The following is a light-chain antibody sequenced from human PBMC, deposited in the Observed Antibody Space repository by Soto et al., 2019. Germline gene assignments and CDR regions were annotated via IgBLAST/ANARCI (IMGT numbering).Light chain of an antibody. CDR3: QQYNNGTPVT. CDR1: QSLSRS. V-gene: IGKV3D-15*01. J-gene: IGKJ1*01. CDR2: GAS. Sequence: IVLPQSPGTLSLSPGDRATLSCRASQSLSRSSLAWYQQKPGRAPRLLIYGASSRATGIPARFSGSGSETEFTLTISGLQSEDFAVYYCQQYNNGTPVTFGQGTKVDIK.